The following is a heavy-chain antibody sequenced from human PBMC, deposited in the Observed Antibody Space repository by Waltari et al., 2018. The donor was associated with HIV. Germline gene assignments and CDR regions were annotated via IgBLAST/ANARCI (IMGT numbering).Heavy chain of an antibody. D-gene: IGHD3-22*01. Sequence: EVQLLESGGGLVQPGGSLRLSCAASGFTFSSYAMSWVRRAPGEGHELVSSISGSGGSTYYADAVKGRFTISRDNSKNTLYLQMNSLRAEDTAVYYCAKGATVVKPPSDYWGQGTLVTVSS. CDR3: AKGATVVKPPSDY. CDR1: GFTFSSYA. J-gene: IGHJ4*02. CDR2: ISGSGGST. V-gene: IGHV3-23*01.